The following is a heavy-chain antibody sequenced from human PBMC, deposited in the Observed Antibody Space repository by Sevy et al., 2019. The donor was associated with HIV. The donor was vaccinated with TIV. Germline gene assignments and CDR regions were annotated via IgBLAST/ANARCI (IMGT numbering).Heavy chain of an antibody. V-gene: IGHV1-69*13. Sequence: ASVKVSCKASGGTFSSYATSWVRQAPGQGLEWMGGIIPIFGTANYAQKFQGRVTITADESTSTAYMELSSLRSEDTAVYYCAGDSLELPHVWGQGTTVTVSS. D-gene: IGHD1-7*01. J-gene: IGHJ6*02. CDR3: AGDSLELPHV. CDR1: GGTFSSYA. CDR2: IIPIFGTA.